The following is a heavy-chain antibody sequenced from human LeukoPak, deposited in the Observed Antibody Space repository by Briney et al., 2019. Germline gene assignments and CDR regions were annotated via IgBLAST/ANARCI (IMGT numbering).Heavy chain of an antibody. J-gene: IGHJ3*02. Sequence: ASVKVSCKASGYTFTGYYMHWVRQAPGQGLEWMGWINPNSGGTNYAQKFQGRVTMTRDTSISTAYMELSRLRSDDTAVYYCARGPYSNSWYANDAFDIWGQGTMVTVSS. CDR2: INPNSGGT. V-gene: IGHV1-2*02. D-gene: IGHD6-13*01. CDR3: ARGPYSNSWYANDAFDI. CDR1: GYTFTGYY.